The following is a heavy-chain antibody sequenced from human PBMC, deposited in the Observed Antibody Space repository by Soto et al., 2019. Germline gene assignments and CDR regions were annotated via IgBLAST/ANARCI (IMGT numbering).Heavy chain of an antibody. CDR1: GGSISSSDYY. D-gene: IGHD3-10*01. CDR3: ARQGYYSSKTYPPSRF. V-gene: IGHV4-39*01. Sequence: PSETLSLTCTVSGGSISSSDYYWGWIRQPPGKGLEWIGSIYYSGNTYYNPSLKRRGTISVDTSKNQFSLKLNSVTAADTAVYYCARQGYYSSKTYPPSRFWGQGTLVTVSS. CDR2: IYYSGNT. J-gene: IGHJ4*02.